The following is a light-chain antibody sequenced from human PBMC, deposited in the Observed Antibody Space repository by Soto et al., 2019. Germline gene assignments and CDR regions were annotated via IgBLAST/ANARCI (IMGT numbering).Light chain of an antibody. J-gene: IGKJ1*01. CDR3: QQYNNWPRT. Sequence: DIVMTQSAGPLSLSPGERATLSCRSSQSVSSSYLAWYQQKPGQAPRLIIYGASTRATGIPARFSGSWSGTECTLTISSLQSEDVGVYYCQQYNNWPRTFGQGTKVDI. CDR2: GAS. V-gene: IGKV3-15*01. CDR1: QSVSSSY.